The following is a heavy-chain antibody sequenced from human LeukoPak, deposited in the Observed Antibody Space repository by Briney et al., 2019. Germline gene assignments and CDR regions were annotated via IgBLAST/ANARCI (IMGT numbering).Heavy chain of an antibody. CDR1: GFTFSNAW. Sequence: PGGSLRLSCAASGFTFSNAWMNWVRQAPGKGLEWVGRIKSKTDGGTTDYAAPVKGRLTISRDDSKNTLYLQMNSLKTEDTAMYYCTTTSPYYDSSGRDYWGQGTLVTVSS. V-gene: IGHV3-15*07. J-gene: IGHJ4*02. D-gene: IGHD3-22*01. CDR2: IKSKTDGGTT. CDR3: TTTSPYYDSSGRDY.